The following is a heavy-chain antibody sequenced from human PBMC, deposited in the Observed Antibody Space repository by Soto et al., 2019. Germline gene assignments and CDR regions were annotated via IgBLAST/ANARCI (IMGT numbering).Heavy chain of an antibody. J-gene: IGHJ6*02. CDR2: IKQDGSEK. Sequence: GGSLRLSCAASGFTFSSYRMSWVRQAPGKGLEWVANIKQDGSEKYYVDSVKGRFTISRDNAKNSLYLQMNSLRAEDTAVYYCARESIVVVPAAMPGDYYYGMDVWGQGTTVTVSS. D-gene: IGHD2-2*01. V-gene: IGHV3-7*01. CDR3: ARESIVVVPAAMPGDYYYGMDV. CDR1: GFTFSSYR.